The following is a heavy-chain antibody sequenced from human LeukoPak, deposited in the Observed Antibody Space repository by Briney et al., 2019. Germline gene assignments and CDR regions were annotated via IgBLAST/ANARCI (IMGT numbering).Heavy chain of an antibody. CDR3: ATSPQGDFDN. CDR1: GYSFTSYW. J-gene: IGHJ4*02. CDR2: IQPGESEI. Sequence: HGESLKIYCKASGYSFTSYWIGWVRQMPGKGLEWMGIIQPGESEIRYSPSFQGQVTISADKSITTASLQWSSLKASDTAMYYCATSPQGDFDNWGQGTLVIVSS. D-gene: IGHD1-26*01. V-gene: IGHV5-51*01.